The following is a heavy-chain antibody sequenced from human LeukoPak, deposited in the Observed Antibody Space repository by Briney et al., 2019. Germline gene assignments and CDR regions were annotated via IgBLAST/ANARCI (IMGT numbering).Heavy chain of an antibody. CDR2: INPNSGDT. Sequence: ASVKVSCKASGYTFTGYYMHWVRQAPGHGLKWMGWINPNSGDTKYAQKFQGRVTMTRDTSISTAYMELNRLKSDDTAVFYCARDISSGVPIDYWGQGTLVTVSS. CDR1: GYTFTGYY. CDR3: ARDISSGVPIDY. V-gene: IGHV1-2*02. J-gene: IGHJ4*02. D-gene: IGHD6-25*01.